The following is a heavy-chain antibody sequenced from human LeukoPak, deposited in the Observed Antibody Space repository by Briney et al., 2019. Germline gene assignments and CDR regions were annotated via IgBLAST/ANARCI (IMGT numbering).Heavy chain of an antibody. Sequence: ASVKVSCKASGGTFSSYAISSVRQAPRQGLERMGGIIPIFGTANYAQTFQGRVTITADESTSTAYMELSSLRSEATAVYYCATPAGYCSSTSCFSFDYWSQGTLVTVSS. J-gene: IGHJ4*02. CDR3: ATPAGYCSSTSCFSFDY. V-gene: IGHV1-69*13. D-gene: IGHD2-2*01. CDR2: IIPIFGTA. CDR1: GGTFSSYA.